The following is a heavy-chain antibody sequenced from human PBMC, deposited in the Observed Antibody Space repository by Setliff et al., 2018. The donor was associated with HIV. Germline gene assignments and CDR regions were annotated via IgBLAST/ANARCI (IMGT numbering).Heavy chain of an antibody. J-gene: IGHJ5*02. D-gene: IGHD2-15*01. V-gene: IGHV3-7*01. CDR1: GFSVSDYW. Sequence: TGGSLRLSCVASGFSVSDYWMIWVRQAPGKGLEWLANIDQDGSEQNSADSLKGRFSVSKDNAKNSLSLQMNSLRAEDTAVYYCARGGAIGVSVGATWGQGTLVTVSS. CDR3: ARGGAIGVSVGAT. CDR2: IDQDGSEQ.